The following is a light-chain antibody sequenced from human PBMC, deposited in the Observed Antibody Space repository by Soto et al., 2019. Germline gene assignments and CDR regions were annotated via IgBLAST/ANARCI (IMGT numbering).Light chain of an antibody. CDR3: SSYSISTAYV. Sequence: QSALTQPASVSGSPGQSITISCTGTSGNVGGYDYVSWYQLHPGKAPKLMVFEVNNRPAGVSYRFSCSKSGNTASLTISGLQAEDEADYFCSSYSISTAYVFGTGTKLTVL. J-gene: IGLJ1*01. V-gene: IGLV2-14*01. CDR2: EVN. CDR1: SGNVGGYDY.